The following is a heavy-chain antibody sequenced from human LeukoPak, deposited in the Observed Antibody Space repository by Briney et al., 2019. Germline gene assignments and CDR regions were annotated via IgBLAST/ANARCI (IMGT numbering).Heavy chain of an antibody. D-gene: IGHD3-22*01. CDR1: GYTFTSYG. Sequence: ASVKVSCKASGYTFTSYGISWVRPAPGQGLEWMGWISAYNGNTNYAQKLQGRVTMTTDTSTSTAYMELRSLRSDDTAVYYCARDTRDYYDSSGYYSGEVDYWGQGTLVTVSS. CDR3: ARDTRDYYDSSGYYSGEVDY. CDR2: ISAYNGNT. J-gene: IGHJ4*02. V-gene: IGHV1-18*01.